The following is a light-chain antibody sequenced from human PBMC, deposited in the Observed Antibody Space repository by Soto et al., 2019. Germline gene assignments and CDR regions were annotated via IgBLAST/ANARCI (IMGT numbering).Light chain of an antibody. CDR3: QQFDNLPLT. V-gene: IGKV1-33*01. Sequence: DIQMTQSLSSRSASVGDRVTITCQANQDINNSLNWYQQRPGEAPKLLIYDASILEAGVPSRFSGSGFGTTFTLTISSLQPEDFATYYCQQFDNLPLTFCGGTKVELK. CDR1: QDINNS. CDR2: DAS. J-gene: IGKJ4*01.